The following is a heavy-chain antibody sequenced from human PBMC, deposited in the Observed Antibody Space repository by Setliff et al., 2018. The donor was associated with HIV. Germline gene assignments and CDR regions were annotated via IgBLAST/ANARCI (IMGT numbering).Heavy chain of an antibody. CDR2: IYSSGST. Sequence: SETLSLTCTVSGGSVSSGGYYWSWIRQPPGKGLEWIGNIYSSGSTNYNPSLKSRVTISVDTSKNQFSLKLTSVTATDTAVFYCARVPFTTGFDYWGQGILVTVSS. CDR1: GGSVSSGGYY. CDR3: ARVPFTTGFDY. J-gene: IGHJ4*02. D-gene: IGHD3-3*01. V-gene: IGHV4-61*08.